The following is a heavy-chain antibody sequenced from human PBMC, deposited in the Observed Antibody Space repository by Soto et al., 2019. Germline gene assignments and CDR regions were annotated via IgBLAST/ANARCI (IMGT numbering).Heavy chain of an antibody. J-gene: IGHJ1*01. Sequence: EVQLVESGGGLVQPGRSLRLSCAASGFTFDDYAMHWVRQAPGKGLEWVSGISWNSGSIGYADSVKGRFTISRDNAKNSLYLQMNSLRAEDTALYYCAKDSPDRAIAVAGSFQHWGQGTLVTVSS. D-gene: IGHD6-19*01. CDR1: GFTFDDYA. CDR2: ISWNSGSI. V-gene: IGHV3-9*01. CDR3: AKDSPDRAIAVAGSFQH.